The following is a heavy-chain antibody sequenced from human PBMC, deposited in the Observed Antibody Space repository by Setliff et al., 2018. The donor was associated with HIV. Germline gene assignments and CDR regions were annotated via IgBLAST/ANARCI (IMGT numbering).Heavy chain of an antibody. CDR1: GYIFTNYY. V-gene: IGHV1-2*06. CDR3: SREMFIYTSSEGFPFDF. Sequence: ASVKVSCKASGYIFTNYYTHWVRQAPGQGLEWMGRIGPFSGGTHYAQKFQGRVTLTSDASISTAYMELSGLRSDDTAVYYWSREMFIYTSSEGFPFDFWGQGTLVTVSS. D-gene: IGHD6-6*01. CDR2: IGPFSGGT. J-gene: IGHJ4*02.